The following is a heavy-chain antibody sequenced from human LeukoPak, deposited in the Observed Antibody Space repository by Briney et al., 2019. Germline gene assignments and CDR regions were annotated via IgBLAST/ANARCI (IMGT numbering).Heavy chain of an antibody. J-gene: IGHJ4*02. V-gene: IGHV1-18*01. CDR3: ARGSYFDY. CDR2: ISANNGNR. Sequence: GASVTVSFTASGYTFTNYGISWVRQAPGQGLEWMGWISANNGNRNYALKLQDRVSMTTDTSMSTAYMELRSLRSDDTAVYYCARGSYFDYWGQGTLVTVSS. CDR1: GYTFTNYG.